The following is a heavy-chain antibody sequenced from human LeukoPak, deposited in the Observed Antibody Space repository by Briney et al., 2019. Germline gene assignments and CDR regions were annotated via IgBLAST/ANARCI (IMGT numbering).Heavy chain of an antibody. D-gene: IGHD3-10*01. CDR1: GFTFSSYS. CDR2: ISSSSSYI. Sequence: PGGSLRLSCAASGFTFSSYSMNWVRQAPGKGLEWVSSISSSSSYIYYADSVKGRFTISRDNAKNSLYLQMNSLRAEDTAVYYCARDLYCYGSGSYYNRPYYYGMDVWGKGTTVTVSS. J-gene: IGHJ6*04. CDR3: ARDLYCYGSGSYYNRPYYYGMDV. V-gene: IGHV3-21*01.